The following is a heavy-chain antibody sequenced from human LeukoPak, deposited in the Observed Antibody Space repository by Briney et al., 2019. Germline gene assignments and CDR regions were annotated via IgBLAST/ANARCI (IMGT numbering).Heavy chain of an antibody. CDR3: AKGNYYDSSAYSHFDY. Sequence: GGSLRLSCAASGFTFSSYAMHWVRQAPGKGLEYVAAISSNGGSTYYANSVKGRFTISRDNSKNTLYLQMNSLRAEDTAVYYCAKGNYYDSSAYSHFDYWGQGTLVTVSS. CDR2: ISSNGGST. J-gene: IGHJ4*02. CDR1: GFTFSSYA. D-gene: IGHD3-22*01. V-gene: IGHV3-64*01.